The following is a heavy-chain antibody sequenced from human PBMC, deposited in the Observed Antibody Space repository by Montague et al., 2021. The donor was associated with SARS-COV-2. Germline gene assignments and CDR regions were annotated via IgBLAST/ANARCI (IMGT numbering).Heavy chain of an antibody. CDR1: GDSVSSTTAA. CDR2: TYYRSKWYN. J-gene: IGHJ3*01. D-gene: IGHD2-21*02. V-gene: IGHV6-1*01. CDR3: ARKALVTGTFDL. Sequence: CAISGDSVSSTTAAWNWIRQSPSRGLEWLGRTYYRSKWYNEYPVXXKSRVSINAETSKNQFPLQLNSVSPEDTAVYYCARKALVTGTFDLWGQGTVVTVSS.